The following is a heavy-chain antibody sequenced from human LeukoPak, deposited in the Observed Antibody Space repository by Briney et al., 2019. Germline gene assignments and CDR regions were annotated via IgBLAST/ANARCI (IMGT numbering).Heavy chain of an antibody. D-gene: IGHD3-22*01. V-gene: IGHV3-23*01. CDR2: ISGSGGST. J-gene: IGHJ4*02. CDR1: GFTFSSYA. Sequence: GGSLRLSRAASGFTFSSYAMSWVRQAPGKGLEWVSAISGSGGSTYYADSVKGRFTISRDNSKNTLYLQMNSLRAEDTAVYYCAKHPLYYYDSSGYFDYWGQGTLVTVSS. CDR3: AKHPLYYYDSSGYFDY.